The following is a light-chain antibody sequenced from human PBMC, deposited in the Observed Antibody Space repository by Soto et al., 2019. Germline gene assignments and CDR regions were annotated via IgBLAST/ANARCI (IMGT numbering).Light chain of an antibody. CDR3: QQRNIWPPVT. J-gene: IGKJ5*01. Sequence: EIVLTQSPDTLSLSAGERATLSCRASQSIANYVAWYQQKPGQAPRLLSYGAFNRATGIPARFSGSGSGTDFTLTFSSLEPEDFAVYYCQQRNIWPPVTFGQGTRLEIK. V-gene: IGKV3-11*01. CDR2: GAF. CDR1: QSIANY.